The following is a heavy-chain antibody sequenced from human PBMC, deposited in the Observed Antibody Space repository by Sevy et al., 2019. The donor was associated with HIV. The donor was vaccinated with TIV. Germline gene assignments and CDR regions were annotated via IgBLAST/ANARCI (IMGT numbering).Heavy chain of an antibody. V-gene: IGHV3-21*01. J-gene: IGHJ6*02. CDR1: GFTFSSYN. CDR3: AREWLPADLYGMDV. D-gene: IGHD5-12*01. Sequence: GGSLRLSCAASGFTFSSYNMNWVRQAPGKGLEWVSSITASANYIYYADSVKGRFTISRDNAKKSLYLQMNSLRAEDTAVYYCAREWLPADLYGMDVWGQGTTVTVSS. CDR2: ITASANYI.